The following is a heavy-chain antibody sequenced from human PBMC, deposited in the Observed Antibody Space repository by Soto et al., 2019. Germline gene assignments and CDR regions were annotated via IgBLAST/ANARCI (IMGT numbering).Heavy chain of an antibody. J-gene: IGHJ4*02. CDR1: VFTFTRYI. V-gene: IGHV3-21*06. Sequence: PVGPLRLSCAPSVFTFTRYIMNCVGQAPGKGLEWVPSISSTTNYIYYGDSMKGRFTISRDNAKNSLYLEMNSLRAEDTAVYYCARESQEFPSNFDDWGQGTLVTVSS. CDR3: ARESQEFPSNFDD. CDR2: ISSTTNYI. D-gene: IGHD2-21*01.